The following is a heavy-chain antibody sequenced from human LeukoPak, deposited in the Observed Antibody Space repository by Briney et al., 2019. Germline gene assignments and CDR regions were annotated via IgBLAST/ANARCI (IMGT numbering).Heavy chain of an antibody. V-gene: IGHV3-23*01. CDR2: ISDSGGNT. D-gene: IGHD6-13*01. CDR3: AKGVAYSSKWAYFDS. CDR1: GFTFSSYG. Sequence: GGSLRLSCAASGFTFSSYGMSWVRQAPGKGLEWVSSISDSGGNTYYADSVKGRFTISRDNSKNTLYLQINSLRAEDTAVYYCAKGVAYSSKWAYFDSWGQGTLVTVSS. J-gene: IGHJ4*02.